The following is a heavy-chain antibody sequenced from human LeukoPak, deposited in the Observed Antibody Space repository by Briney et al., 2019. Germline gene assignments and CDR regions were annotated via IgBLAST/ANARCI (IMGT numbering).Heavy chain of an antibody. J-gene: IGHJ1*01. CDR1: GYTFTNFG. Sequence: ASVKVSCKASGYTFTNFGISWVRQAPGQRPEWMGWISTYNGNTNYARNLQDRVTLTTDTSTTTAYMELRSLRSDDTAVYYCARDKDEDYDTSGMFQHWGQGTLVTVSS. D-gene: IGHD3-22*01. CDR3: ARDKDEDYDTSGMFQH. CDR2: ISTYNGNT. V-gene: IGHV1-18*04.